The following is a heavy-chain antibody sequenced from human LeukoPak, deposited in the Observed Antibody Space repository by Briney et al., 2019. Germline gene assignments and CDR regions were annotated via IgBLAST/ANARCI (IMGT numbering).Heavy chain of an antibody. CDR2: ISSSSSYV. V-gene: IGHV3-21*01. Sequence: PGGSLRLSCAASGFTFSSYSMNWVRQAPGKGLEWVSSISSSSSYVYYADSVKGRFTISRDNAKNSLYLQMNSLGAEDTAVYYCARGEGYSSFYDYWGQGTLVTVSS. CDR3: ARGEGYSSFYDY. CDR1: GFTFSSYS. D-gene: IGHD6-13*01. J-gene: IGHJ4*02.